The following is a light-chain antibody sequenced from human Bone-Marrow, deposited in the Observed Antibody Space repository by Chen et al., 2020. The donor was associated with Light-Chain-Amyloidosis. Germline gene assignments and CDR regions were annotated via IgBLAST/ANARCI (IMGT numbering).Light chain of an antibody. CDR2: DAS. V-gene: IGLV3-21*02. CDR1: NIGSTS. Sequence: SYVLPQPSSVSVAPGQTATIACGGNNIGSTSVHWSQQTPGQAPLLVVYDASDRPSGIPERLSGSNSGNTATLTISRVEAGDEADYYCQVWDRSSDRPVFGGGTKLTVL. J-gene: IGLJ3*02. CDR3: QVWDRSSDRPV.